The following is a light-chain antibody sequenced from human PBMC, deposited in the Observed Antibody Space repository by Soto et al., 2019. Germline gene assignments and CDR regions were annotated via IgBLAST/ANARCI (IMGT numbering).Light chain of an antibody. Sequence: QSALTQPASVSGSPGQSITISCTGTSSDIGGYNYVSWYQQHPGTAPKLMIYEVSNRPSGVSNRFSGSKSGNTASLTISGLQADDEADYYCSSYTSSSTRVFGGGTKLTVI. CDR1: SSDIGGYNY. J-gene: IGLJ2*01. CDR2: EVS. V-gene: IGLV2-14*01. CDR3: SSYTSSSTRV.